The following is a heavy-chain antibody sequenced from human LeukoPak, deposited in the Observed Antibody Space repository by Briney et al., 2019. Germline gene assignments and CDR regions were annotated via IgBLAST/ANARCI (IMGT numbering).Heavy chain of an antibody. CDR1: GFTFSSYA. CDR2: ISYDGSNK. CDR3: ARGRRMDFDY. V-gene: IGHV3-30*04. J-gene: IGHJ4*02. Sequence: GGSLRLSCAASGFTFSSYAMHWVRQAPGKGLEWVAVISYDGSNKYYADSVKGRFTISRDNSKNTLYLQMNSLRAEDTAVYYCARGRRMDFDYWGQGTLVTVSS.